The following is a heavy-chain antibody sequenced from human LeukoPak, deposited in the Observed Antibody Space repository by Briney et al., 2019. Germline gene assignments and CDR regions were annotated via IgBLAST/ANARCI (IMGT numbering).Heavy chain of an antibody. J-gene: IGHJ4*02. V-gene: IGHV4-61*01. Sequence: SETLSLTCTVSGGSVSSGSYYWSWIRQPPGKGLEWIGYINYSGSTNYNPSLKSRVTISVDTSKNQFSLKLSSVTAADTAVYYCARSPALGYYDSSGYLIDYWGQGTLVTVSS. CDR2: INYSGST. CDR1: GGSVSSGSYY. CDR3: ARSPALGYYDSSGYLIDY. D-gene: IGHD3-22*01.